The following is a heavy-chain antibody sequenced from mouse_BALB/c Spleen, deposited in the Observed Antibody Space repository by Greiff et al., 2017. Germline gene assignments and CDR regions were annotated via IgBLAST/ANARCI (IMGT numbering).Heavy chain of an antibody. CDR1: GFAFSSYD. Sequence: DVMLVESGGGLVKPGGSLKLSCAASGFAFSSYDMSWVRQTPEKRLEWVAYISSGGGSTYYPDTVKGRFTISRDNAKNTLYLQMSSLKSEDTAMYYCARQAGSYYAMDYWGQGTSVTVSS. V-gene: IGHV5-12-1*01. D-gene: IGHD4-1*01. J-gene: IGHJ4*01. CDR2: ISSGGGST. CDR3: ARQAGSYYAMDY.